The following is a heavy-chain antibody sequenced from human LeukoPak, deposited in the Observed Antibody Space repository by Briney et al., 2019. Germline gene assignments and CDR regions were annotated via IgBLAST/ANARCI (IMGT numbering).Heavy chain of an antibody. CDR1: RFTFSSYA. J-gene: IGHJ4*02. CDR2: ISGSGGST. V-gene: IGHV3-23*01. CDR3: AKDSQHIAVADPNDY. D-gene: IGHD6-19*01. Sequence: GGSLRLSCAASRFTFSSYAMSWVRQAPGKGLEWVSAISGSGGSTYYADSVKGRFTISRDNSKNTLYLQMNSLRAEDTAVYYCAKDSQHIAVADPNDYWGQGTLVTVSS.